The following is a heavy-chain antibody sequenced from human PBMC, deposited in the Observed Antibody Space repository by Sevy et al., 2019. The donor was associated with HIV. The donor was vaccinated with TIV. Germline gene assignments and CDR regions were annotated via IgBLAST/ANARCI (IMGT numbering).Heavy chain of an antibody. Sequence: GGSLRLSCAASGFSFSAYWMNRVRQAPRKGLEWVANIKPDGSDKHYVDSAEGRFTISRDNAKNSLYLQMNSLRVEDTAMYYCAQETFGRFDSWGQGTLVTVSS. J-gene: IGHJ4*02. D-gene: IGHD1-26*01. CDR1: GFSFSAYW. CDR3: AQETFGRFDS. CDR2: IKPDGSDK. V-gene: IGHV3-7*01.